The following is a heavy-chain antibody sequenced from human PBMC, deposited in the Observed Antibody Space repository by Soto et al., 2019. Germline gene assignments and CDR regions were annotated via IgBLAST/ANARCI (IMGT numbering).Heavy chain of an antibody. CDR1: GFSLRNSGVG. CDR3: AHLTTGGFYFDY. J-gene: IGHJ4*02. CDR2: IYWDDDK. D-gene: IGHD4-17*01. V-gene: IGHV2-5*02. Sequence: QITLKESGPTLVKPTQTLTLTCTCSGFSLRNSGVGVGWIRQPPGKALEWLALIYWDDDKRYSPSLKSRLTITKDTSKNLVVLTMTNMDPVDTATYYCAHLTTGGFYFDYWGQGTLVTVSS.